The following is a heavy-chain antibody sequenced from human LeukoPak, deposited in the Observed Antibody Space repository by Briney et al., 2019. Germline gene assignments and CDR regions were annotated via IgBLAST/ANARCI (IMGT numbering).Heavy chain of an antibody. Sequence: ASQTLSLTCTVSGGSISSGGYYWTWIRQPPGKGLEWIGEINHSGSPKNNPSLKSRVSISFDTSKNQFSLKLTSVTAADTAVYYCGSRRTAMFGVIKGPIDYWGQGTLVTVSS. CDR2: INHSGSP. CDR1: GGSISSGGYY. V-gene: IGHV4-31*03. D-gene: IGHD3-3*01. J-gene: IGHJ4*02. CDR3: GSRRTAMFGVIKGPIDY.